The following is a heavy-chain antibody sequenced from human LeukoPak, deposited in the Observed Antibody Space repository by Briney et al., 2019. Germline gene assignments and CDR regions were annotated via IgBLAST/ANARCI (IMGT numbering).Heavy chain of an antibody. D-gene: IGHD4-23*01. CDR1: GGSISSYY. J-gene: IGHJ3*02. CDR2: IYTSGST. V-gene: IGHV4-4*07. CDR3: AREPESDYGGNGDAFDI. Sequence: SETLSLTCTVSGGSISSYYWSWIRQPAGKGLEWIGRIYTSGSTNYNPSLKGRVTISVDTSKNQFSLKLSSVTAADTAVYYCAREPESDYGGNGDAFDIWGQGTMVTVSS.